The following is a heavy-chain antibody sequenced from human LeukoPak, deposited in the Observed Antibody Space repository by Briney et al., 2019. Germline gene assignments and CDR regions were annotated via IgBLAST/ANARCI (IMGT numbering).Heavy chain of an antibody. V-gene: IGHV3-23*01. CDR1: GFTFSSYA. D-gene: IGHD3/OR15-3a*01. Sequence: GGSLRLSCAASGFTFSSYAMNWGRQAPGKGLEWVSSISGICGSTYYADSVKGRFTISTDNSNNTLSLQMNSLIAEATTIYYCSRVEDLDWCYWDYCGEGNLVTDCS. J-gene: IGHJ4*02. CDR3: SRVEDLDWCYWDY. CDR2: ISGICGST.